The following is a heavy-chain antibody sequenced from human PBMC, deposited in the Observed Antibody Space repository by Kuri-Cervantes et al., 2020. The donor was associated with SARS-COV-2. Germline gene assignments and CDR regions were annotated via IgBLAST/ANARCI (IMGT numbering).Heavy chain of an antibody. J-gene: IGHJ4*02. CDR2: ISYSGTT. CDR3: ARHLGGYGDRGFDF. V-gene: IGHV4-39*01. D-gene: IGHD4-17*01. Sequence: GSLRLSCTVSGASISSSNYYWGWIRQPPGKGLEWIGSISYSGTTPHNPSLKSRVTISLDTSKNQFSLRLTSVTAADSAVYYCARHLGGYGDRGFDFWGQGTLVTVSS. CDR1: GASISSSNYY.